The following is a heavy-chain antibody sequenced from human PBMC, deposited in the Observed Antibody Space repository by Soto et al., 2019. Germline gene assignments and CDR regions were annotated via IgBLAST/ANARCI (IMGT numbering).Heavy chain of an antibody. V-gene: IGHV4-4*02. CDR1: GGSISTSNW. CDR3: PSSSSSGPRFDY. Sequence: QVQLQESGPGLVKPSGTLSLTCAVSGGSISTSNWWSWVRQPPGKGLEWIGEVYHSGSTNYNPSFKTRVAMSVDKSKKQFSLKLNAVPAADTALYYGPSSSSSGPRFDYWGQGSLVTVSS. D-gene: IGHD6-19*01. J-gene: IGHJ4*02. CDR2: VYHSGST.